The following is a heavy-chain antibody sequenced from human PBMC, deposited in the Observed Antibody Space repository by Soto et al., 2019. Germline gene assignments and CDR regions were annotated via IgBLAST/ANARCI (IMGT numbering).Heavy chain of an antibody. V-gene: IGHV3-30-3*01. J-gene: IGHJ6*02. CDR1: GFTFSSYA. CDR3: ARDREGEWFGELSPYYYGMDV. CDR2: ISYDGSNK. D-gene: IGHD3-10*01. Sequence: LRLSCAASGFTFSSYAMHWVRQAPGKGLEWVAVISYDGSNKYYADSVKGRFTISRDNSKNTLYLQMNSLRAEDTAVYYCARDREGEWFGELSPYYYGMDVWGQGTTVTVSS.